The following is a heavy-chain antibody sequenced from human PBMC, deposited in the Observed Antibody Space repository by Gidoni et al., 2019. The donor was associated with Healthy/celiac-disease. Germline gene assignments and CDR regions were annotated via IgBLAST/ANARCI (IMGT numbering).Heavy chain of an antibody. CDR3: ASLVGAPPLSASDI. CDR1: GVTCSSDA. J-gene: IGHJ3*02. CDR2: IIPIFGTA. V-gene: IGHV1-69*06. Sequence: QVQLVQWGAEVKKPGCSVRVSCKASGVTCSSDAISWVRQAPGQGLEWMGGIIPIFGTANSAQTFQGRVTTTADNSPSTAYMELRSLRSEDTDVYYCASLVGAPPLSASDIWGQGKMVTVSS. D-gene: IGHD1-26*01.